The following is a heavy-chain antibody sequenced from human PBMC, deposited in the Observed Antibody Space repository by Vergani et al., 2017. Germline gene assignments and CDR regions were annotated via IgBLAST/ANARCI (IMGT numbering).Heavy chain of an antibody. D-gene: IGHD6-19*01. J-gene: IGHJ4*02. CDR3: ARSYSSGTLDY. CDR2: ISSSGSSL. V-gene: IGHV3-48*03. CDR1: GFTFSSYE. Sequence: EVQLVESGGGLVQPGGSLRLSCAASGFTFSSYEMHWVRQAPGKGLEWVSYISSSGSSLYYADSMKGRFTISRDNAQNSLFLQMNSLRAEDTAVYYCARSYSSGTLDYWGQGTLLTVSS.